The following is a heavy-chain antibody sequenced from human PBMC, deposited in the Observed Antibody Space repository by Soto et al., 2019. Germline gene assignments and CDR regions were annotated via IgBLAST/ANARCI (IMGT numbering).Heavy chain of an antibody. D-gene: IGHD2-15*01. CDR3: ARGAGCSGGSCYSYNWFDP. J-gene: IGHJ5*02. CDR2: IGATGDT. CDR1: GFTLSDYD. Sequence: DVHLEESGGGLIEPGGSLRLSCAASGFTLSDYDMHWVRQGTTKGLAWVSGIGATGDTFYPDSVKGRFSISRDHVTNSIYLQMNIRRAEDTAVYYCARGAGCSGGSCYSYNWFDPWGHGTLVTVSS. V-gene: IGHV3-13*01.